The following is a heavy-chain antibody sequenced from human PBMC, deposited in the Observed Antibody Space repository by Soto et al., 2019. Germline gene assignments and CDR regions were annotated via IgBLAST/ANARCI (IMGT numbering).Heavy chain of an antibody. CDR2: ISYDGTKT. J-gene: IGHJ6*03. CDR1: GFTFSNYD. D-gene: IGHD7-27*01. CDR3: ARVTGDRYYYYYMDV. V-gene: IGHV3-33*05. Sequence: ESGGGVVPPGRSLRLSCAASGFTFSNYDMHWVRQAPGKGLEWVAGISYDGTKTYYADSVTGRFTVSRDNSKNTLYLQMNSLRVEDTAVYYCARVTGDRYYYYYMDVWGKGTTVTVSS.